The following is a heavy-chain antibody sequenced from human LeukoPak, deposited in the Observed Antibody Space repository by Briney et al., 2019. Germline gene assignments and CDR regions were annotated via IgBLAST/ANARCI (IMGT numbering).Heavy chain of an antibody. CDR1: GGSISSSSYY. J-gene: IGHJ4*02. CDR3: AGSGYYLFGLGY. D-gene: IGHD3-22*01. Sequence: SETLSLTCTVSGGSISSSSYYWGWIRQPPGKGLEWIGSIYYSGSTYYSPSLKSRVTISVDTSKNQFSLKLSSVTAADTAVYYCAGSGYYLFGLGYWGQGTLVTVSS. V-gene: IGHV4-39*01. CDR2: IYYSGST.